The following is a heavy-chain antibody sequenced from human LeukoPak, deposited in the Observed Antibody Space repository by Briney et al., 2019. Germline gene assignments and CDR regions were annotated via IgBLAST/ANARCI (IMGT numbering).Heavy chain of an antibody. V-gene: IGHV4-59*01. CDR1: GFTFSDYY. CDR3: ARHGTSGTNLNWFDP. CDR2: IYYSGST. J-gene: IGHJ5*02. Sequence: GSLRLSCAASGFTFSDYYMSWIRQPPGKGLEWIGYIYYSGSTNYNPSLKSRVTISVDTSKNQFSLKLSSVTAADTAVYYCARHGTSGTNLNWFDPWGQGTLVTVSS. D-gene: IGHD1-1*01.